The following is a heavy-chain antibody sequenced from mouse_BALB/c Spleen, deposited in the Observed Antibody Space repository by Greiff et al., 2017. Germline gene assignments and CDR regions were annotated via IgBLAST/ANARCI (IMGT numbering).Heavy chain of an antibody. V-gene: IGHV5-6-5*01. D-gene: IGHD1-1*01. CDR1: GFTFSSYA. J-gene: IGHJ4*01. CDR2: ISSGGRT. Sequence: EVQLVESGGGLVKPGGSLKLSCAASGFTFSSYAMSWVRQTPEKRLEWVASISSGGRTYYPDSVKGRFTISRDNARNILYLQMSSLRSEDTAMYYCARDYYYGSSHYAMDYWGQGTSVTVSS. CDR3: ARDYYYGSSHYAMDY.